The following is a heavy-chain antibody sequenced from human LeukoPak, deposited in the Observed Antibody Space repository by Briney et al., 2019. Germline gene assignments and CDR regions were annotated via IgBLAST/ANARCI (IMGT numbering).Heavy chain of an antibody. D-gene: IGHD5-18*01. Sequence: SVKVSCKASGGTFSSYAISWVRQAPGQGLEWMGRIIPILGIANYAQKFQGRVTITADKSTSTAHMELSSLRSEDTAVYYCARDRGYSYGSLGFCDYWGQGTLVTVSS. V-gene: IGHV1-69*04. J-gene: IGHJ4*02. CDR1: GGTFSSYA. CDR2: IIPILGIA. CDR3: ARDRGYSYGSLGFCDY.